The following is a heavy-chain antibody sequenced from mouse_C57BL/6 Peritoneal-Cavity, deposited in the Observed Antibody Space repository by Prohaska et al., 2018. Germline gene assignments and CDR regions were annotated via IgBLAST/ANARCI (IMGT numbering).Heavy chain of an antibody. Sequence: QVQLQQPGAELVMPGASVKLSCKASGYTFTRYLMHWVKQRPGQGLEWIVEIDPYDSYTNYNQKFKGKATVTVDKSSSTAYMQLSSLTSEDSAVYYCARRFITTGYFDVWGTGTTVTVSS. J-gene: IGHJ1*03. V-gene: IGHV1-69*01. CDR1: GYTFTRYL. CDR3: ARRFITTGYFDV. D-gene: IGHD1-1*01. CDR2: IDPYDSYT.